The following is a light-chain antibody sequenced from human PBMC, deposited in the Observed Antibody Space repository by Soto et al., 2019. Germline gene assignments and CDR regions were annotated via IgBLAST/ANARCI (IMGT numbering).Light chain of an antibody. V-gene: IGKV3-15*01. Sequence: DIVMTQSPATLSMSPGERATLSCRASQTINNNLAWNQQKPVQAPRLLICGASTRATGIPDRFSGSGSGTEFTLTISSLQSEDFAVYYCQQYDKWPWTFGQGTKVEIK. J-gene: IGKJ1*01. CDR1: QTINNN. CDR2: GAS. CDR3: QQYDKWPWT.